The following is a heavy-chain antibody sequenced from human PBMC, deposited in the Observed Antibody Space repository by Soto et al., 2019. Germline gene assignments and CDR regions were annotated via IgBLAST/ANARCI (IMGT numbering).Heavy chain of an antibody. CDR3: ASRGSIGAAGTAENYYYYGMDV. Sequence: QVPLVQSGAEVKKPGASVKVSCKASGYTFTSYGISWVRQAPGQGLEWMGWISAYNGNTNYAQKLQGRVTMTTDTSTSTAYMELRSLRSDDTAVYYCASRGSIGAAGTAENYYYYGMDVWGRGTTVTVSS. J-gene: IGHJ6*02. V-gene: IGHV1-18*01. CDR1: GYTFTSYG. D-gene: IGHD6-13*01. CDR2: ISAYNGNT.